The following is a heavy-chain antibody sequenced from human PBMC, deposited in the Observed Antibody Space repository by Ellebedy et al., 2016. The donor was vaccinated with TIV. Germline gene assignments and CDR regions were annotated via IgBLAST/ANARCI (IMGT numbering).Heavy chain of an antibody. J-gene: IGHJ3*01. D-gene: IGHD5-24*01. CDR3: VKDQIAGDGRWVFDL. V-gene: IGHV3-23*01. Sequence: PGGSLRLSCAASGFTFSSFAMGWVRRTLGKGLEGVSGLYGSGRGIWYSDSVKGRFTISRDNSKNTVYLQMNSLRAEDTGIYYCVKDQIAGDGRWVFDLWGQGTMVTVSS. CDR1: GFTFSSFA. CDR2: LYGSGRGI.